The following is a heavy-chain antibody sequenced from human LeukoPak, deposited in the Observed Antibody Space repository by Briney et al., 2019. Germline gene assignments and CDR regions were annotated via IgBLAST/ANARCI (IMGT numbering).Heavy chain of an antibody. CDR3: ARGHYDILTASYKWTPDY. CDR1: GFTFSTYN. Sequence: GGSLRLSCAASGFTFSTYNMNWVRQAPGKGLEWVSSITSGGTYTYCADSVKGRFTTSRDNAKNSLSLQLGSLRAEDTAVYYCARGHYDILTASYKWTPDYWGQGILVTVSS. J-gene: IGHJ4*02. D-gene: IGHD3-9*01. V-gene: IGHV3-21*06. CDR2: ITSGGTYT.